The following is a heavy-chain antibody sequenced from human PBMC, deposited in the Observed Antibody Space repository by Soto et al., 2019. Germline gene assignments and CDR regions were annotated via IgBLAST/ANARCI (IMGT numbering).Heavy chain of an antibody. D-gene: IGHD5-12*01. Sequence: EVQLVESGGGLVKPGGSLRLSCAASGFTFSNAWMNWVRQAPGKGLEWVGRIKSKTDGGTTDYAAPVKGRFTISRDDSKNTLYLQMNSLKTEDTAVYYCPTEMATTQARPFDYWGQGTLVTVSS. CDR2: IKSKTDGGTT. J-gene: IGHJ4*02. CDR1: GFTFSNAW. V-gene: IGHV3-15*07. CDR3: PTEMATTQARPFDY.